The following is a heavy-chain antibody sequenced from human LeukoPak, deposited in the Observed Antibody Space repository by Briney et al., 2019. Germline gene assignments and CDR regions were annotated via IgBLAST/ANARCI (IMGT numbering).Heavy chain of an antibody. CDR1: GFTFSSYG. CDR3: ARERDYYGSGTSKSSFDP. Sequence: GESLKISCAASGFTFSSYGMHWVRQAPGKGLEWVAVIWYDGSNKYYADSVKGRFTISRDNSKNTLYLQMNSLRAEDTAVYYCARERDYYGSGTSKSSFDPWGQGTLVTVSS. CDR2: IWYDGSNK. V-gene: IGHV3-33*01. J-gene: IGHJ5*02. D-gene: IGHD3-10*01.